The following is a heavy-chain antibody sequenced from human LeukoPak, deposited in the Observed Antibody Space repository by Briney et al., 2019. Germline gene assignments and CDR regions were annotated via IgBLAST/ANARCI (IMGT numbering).Heavy chain of an antibody. CDR1: GGFISSYY. J-gene: IGHJ3*02. V-gene: IGHV4-59*01. Sequence: PSETLSLTCTVSGGFISSYYWSWLRQPPGKGLEYIGYTHYSGSTNYNPSLKSRVTISLDTSGNQFSLKLSSVTAADTAVYYCASGYCGGACQLGGVDMWGQGTMVTVSS. CDR2: THYSGST. D-gene: IGHD2-21*02. CDR3: ASGYCGGACQLGGVDM.